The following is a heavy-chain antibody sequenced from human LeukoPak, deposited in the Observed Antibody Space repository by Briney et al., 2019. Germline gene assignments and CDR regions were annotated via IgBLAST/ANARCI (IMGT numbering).Heavy chain of an antibody. CDR1: GGSISDYY. CDR3: ARHVVEMATIRLWYFDY. D-gene: IGHD5-24*01. V-gene: IGHV4-59*08. Sequence: PSETLSLTCTVSGGSISDYYWTWIRQSPGTGLEWIGYIYYSGSTNYNPSLKSRVTISVDTSKNQFSLKLSSVTAADTAVYYCARHVVEMATIRLWYFDYWGQGTLVTVSS. J-gene: IGHJ4*02. CDR2: IYYSGST.